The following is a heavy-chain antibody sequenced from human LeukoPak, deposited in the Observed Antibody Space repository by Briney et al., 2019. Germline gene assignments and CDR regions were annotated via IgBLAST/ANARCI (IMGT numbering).Heavy chain of an antibody. CDR2: ISSSSSTI. CDR1: GFTFSSYS. Sequence: GGSLRLSCAASGFTFSSYSMNWVRQAPGKGLEWVSYISSSSSTIYYADSVKGRFTISRGNAKNSLYLQMNSLRAEDTAVYYCAREGSYSYGASGAFDIWGQGTMVTVSS. D-gene: IGHD5-18*01. V-gene: IGHV3-48*01. CDR3: AREGSYSYGASGAFDI. J-gene: IGHJ3*02.